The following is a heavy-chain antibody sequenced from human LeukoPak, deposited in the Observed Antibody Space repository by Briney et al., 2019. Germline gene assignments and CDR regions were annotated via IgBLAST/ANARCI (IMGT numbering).Heavy chain of an antibody. D-gene: IGHD5-18*01. CDR2: ISKNGKTI. Sequence: PGGSLRLSCVASGFTFSDYYMSWIRQAPGKGLEWLSYISKNGKTIYYADSVKGRFTISRDNAKNSLYLQMNSLRAEDTAVYYCARSVDTAMADFDYWGQGTLVTVSS. CDR3: ARSVDTAMADFDY. V-gene: IGHV3-11*04. J-gene: IGHJ4*02. CDR1: GFTFSDYY.